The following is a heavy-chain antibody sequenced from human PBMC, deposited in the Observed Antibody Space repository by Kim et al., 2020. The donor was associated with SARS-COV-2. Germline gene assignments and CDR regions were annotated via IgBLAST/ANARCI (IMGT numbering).Heavy chain of an antibody. CDR3: ARYSPNCSGGSCYHDAFDI. CDR2: ISSSSSTI. CDR1: GFTFSSYS. Sequence: GGSLRLSCAASGFTFSSYSMNWVRQAPGKGLEWVSYISSSSSTIYYADSVKGRFTISRDNAKNSLYLQMNSLRDEDTAVYYCARYSPNCSGGSCYHDAFDIWGQGTMVTVSS. J-gene: IGHJ3*02. D-gene: IGHD2-15*01. V-gene: IGHV3-48*02.